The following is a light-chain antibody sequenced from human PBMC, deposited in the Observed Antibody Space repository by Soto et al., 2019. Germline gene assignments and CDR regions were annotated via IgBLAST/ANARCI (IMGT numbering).Light chain of an antibody. CDR1: QSVLYSSNNKNY. J-gene: IGKJ2*01. CDR3: QEDESTPPT. V-gene: IGKV4-1*01. CDR2: WAS. Sequence: DIVMTQSPDSLAVSLGERATINCKSSQSVLYSSNNKNYLAWYQQRPGQPPKLLIYWASTRESGVPDRFSGSGSGTDFTLTITSLQAEDVAVYYCQEDESTPPTFGQGTKLDIK.